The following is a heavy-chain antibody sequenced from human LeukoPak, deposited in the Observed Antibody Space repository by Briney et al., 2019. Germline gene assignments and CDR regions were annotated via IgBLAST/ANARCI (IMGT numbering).Heavy chain of an antibody. CDR2: IYSGGST. Sequence: GGSLRLSCAASGFTVSSNYMSWVRQAPGKGLEWVSVIYSGGSTYYADSVKGRFTISRDNSKNTLYLQMNSLRAEDTAVYYCAREVHSNAGGNGMDVWGQGTTVTVSS. V-gene: IGHV3-53*01. J-gene: IGHJ6*02. CDR3: AREVHSNAGGNGMDV. D-gene: IGHD4/OR15-4a*01. CDR1: GFTVSSNY.